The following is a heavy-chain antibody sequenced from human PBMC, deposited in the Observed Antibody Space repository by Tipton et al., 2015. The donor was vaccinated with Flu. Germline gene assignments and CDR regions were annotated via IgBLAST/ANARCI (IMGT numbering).Heavy chain of an antibody. CDR2: FYYGVTT. Sequence: TLSLTCTVSGHSITYQRWSWIRQAPGRGLEWIGNFYYGVTTYYNPSLMSRVSISPDTSKNQFSLKLTSVTAADTAVYYCAREDYYDFDLVDWFFDLWGRGILVTVSS. V-gene: IGHV4-59*11. CDR1: GHSITYQR. J-gene: IGHJ2*01. CDR3: AREDYYDFDLVDWFFDL. D-gene: IGHD3-22*01.